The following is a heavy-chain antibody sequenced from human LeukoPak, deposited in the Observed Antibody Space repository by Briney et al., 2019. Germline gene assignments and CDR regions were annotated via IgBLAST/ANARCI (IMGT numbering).Heavy chain of an antibody. D-gene: IGHD1-26*01. J-gene: IGHJ6*03. CDR1: GFTFSSYA. V-gene: IGHV3-20*04. CDR2: IYWNGGST. CDR3: ATGGRYGATGYYYYYMDV. Sequence: GGSLRLSCAASGFTFSSYAMSWVRQAPGKGLEWVSGIYWNGGSTGYADSVKGRFTISRDNAKNSLYLQMNSLRAEDTALYYCATGGRYGATGYYYYYMDVWGKGTTVTVSS.